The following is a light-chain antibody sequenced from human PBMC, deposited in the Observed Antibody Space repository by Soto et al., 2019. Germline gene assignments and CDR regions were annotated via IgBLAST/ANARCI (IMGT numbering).Light chain of an antibody. Sequence: EIVLTQSPATLSSFPGDRVTLSCRASQSINRDLAWYVQKPGQAPRRVIYGASTWGTGVPPRFTGSGSGTEFTLTISSLQSEDFAVYYCQQYNSWPITFGQGTRLEIK. CDR2: GAS. CDR3: QQYNSWPIT. V-gene: IGKV3D-15*01. CDR1: QSINRD. J-gene: IGKJ5*01.